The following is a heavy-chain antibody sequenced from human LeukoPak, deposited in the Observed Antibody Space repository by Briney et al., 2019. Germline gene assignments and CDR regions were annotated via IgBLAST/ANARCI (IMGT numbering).Heavy chain of an antibody. J-gene: IGHJ4*02. V-gene: IGHV1-46*01. CDR3: ARVRYYYDTYFHY. Sequence: ASVNVSCKASGYSFTTYYIHWVRQAPGQGLEWMGMINPSGAFTNFAQRFQGRVTMTRDTSTSTVYLELSSLSSEDTAAYYCARVRYYYDTYFHYWGQGTLVTVSS. CDR1: GYSFTTYY. D-gene: IGHD3-22*01. CDR2: INPSGAFT.